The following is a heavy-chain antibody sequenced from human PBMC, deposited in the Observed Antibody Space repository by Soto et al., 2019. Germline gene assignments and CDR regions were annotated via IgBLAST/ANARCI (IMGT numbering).Heavy chain of an antibody. CDR3: ARDQRYLRQGYSGY. V-gene: IGHV3-21*01. CDR2: IGDTGTFI. CDR1: AFIFSDHS. J-gene: IGHJ4*02. D-gene: IGHD4-4*01. Sequence: EVQLVESGGGLVKPGGSLRLSCVGSAFIFSDHSMNWVRQAPGKGLEWVTSIGDTGTFIYYADSVKGRFTISRDNAKNSMFLQMDSLRTEDSAVYYCARDQRYLRQGYSGYWGQGTLVTVSS.